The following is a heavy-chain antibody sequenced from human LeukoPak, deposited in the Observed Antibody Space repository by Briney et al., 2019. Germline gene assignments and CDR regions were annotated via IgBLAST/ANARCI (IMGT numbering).Heavy chain of an antibody. J-gene: IGHJ4*02. Sequence: EASVTVSCKASGYTFTGYYMHWVRQAPGQGLEWMGWINPNSGGTNYAQRFQGWVTMTRDTSISTAYMELSRLRSDDMAVYYCARGILVRRIAAAGRGNFDYWGQGTLVTVSS. CDR3: ARGILVRRIAAAGRGNFDY. CDR1: GYTFTGYY. CDR2: INPNSGGT. D-gene: IGHD6-13*01. V-gene: IGHV1-2*04.